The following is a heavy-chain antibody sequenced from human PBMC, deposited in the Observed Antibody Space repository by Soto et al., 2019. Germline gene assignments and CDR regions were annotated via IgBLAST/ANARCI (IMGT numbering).Heavy chain of an antibody. J-gene: IGHJ5*02. V-gene: IGHV3-23*01. CDR3: AKEIVVVVAAFVSSGFDP. CDR1: GFTFSSYA. D-gene: IGHD2-15*01. Sequence: GGSLRLSCAASGFTFSSYAMSWVRQAPGKGLEWVSAISGSGGSTYYADSVKGRFTISRDNSKNTLYLQMNSLRAEDTAVYYCAKEIVVVVAAFVSSGFDPWGQGTLVTVSS. CDR2: ISGSGGST.